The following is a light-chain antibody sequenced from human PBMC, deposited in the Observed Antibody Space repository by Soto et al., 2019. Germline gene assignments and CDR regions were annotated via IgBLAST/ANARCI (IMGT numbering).Light chain of an antibody. CDR2: GAS. CDR3: QQYNNWPPYT. Sequence: EIVMPQSPATLSVSPGERATLSCRASQSVSSNLAWYQQKPGQAPRLLIYGASTRATGIPARFSGSGSGTEFTLTISSLQSEDFAVYDCQQYNNWPPYTFGQGTTLEIK. J-gene: IGKJ2*01. CDR1: QSVSSN. V-gene: IGKV3-15*01.